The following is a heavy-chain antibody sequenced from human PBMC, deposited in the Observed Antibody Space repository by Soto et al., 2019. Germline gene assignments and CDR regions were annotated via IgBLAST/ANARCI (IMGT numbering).Heavy chain of an antibody. CDR3: ARVYSVNYLGYFDY. D-gene: IGHD6-13*01. J-gene: IGHJ4*02. Sequence: ETLSLTCAVSGYSISSSNWWGWIRQPPGKGLECIGYIFYSGSTYYNPSLKSRVTMSVDTSKRQFSLNLSSLTAADTAVYYCARVYSVNYLGYFDYWGQGALVTVSS. V-gene: IGHV4-28*03. CDR2: IFYSGST. CDR1: GYSISSSNW.